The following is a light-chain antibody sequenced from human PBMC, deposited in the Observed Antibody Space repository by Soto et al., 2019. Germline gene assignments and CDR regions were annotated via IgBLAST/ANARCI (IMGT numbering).Light chain of an antibody. Sequence: QSVLTQPPSASGTPGQRVTISCSGSSSNIGGNYVYWYQQLPGTAPKLLIYRNNQRPSGVPDRFSGSKSGTSASLAISGLRSEDEADYYCATWDDSLTGFVVFGGGTKVTVL. CDR2: RNN. V-gene: IGLV1-47*01. CDR3: ATWDDSLTGFVV. CDR1: SSNIGGNY. J-gene: IGLJ2*01.